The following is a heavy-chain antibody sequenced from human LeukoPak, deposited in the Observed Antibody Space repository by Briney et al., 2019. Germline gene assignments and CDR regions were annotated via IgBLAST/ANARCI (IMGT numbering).Heavy chain of an antibody. CDR2: IKQDGSEK. Sequence: GGSLRLSCAASGFTFSSYWMSWVRQAPGKGLEWVANIKQDGSEKYYVDSLKGRFTISRDNAKNSLYLQMSSLRAEDTAIYYCARIRGGPRRIDFWGQGTLVTVSS. CDR3: ARIRGGPRRIDF. V-gene: IGHV3-7*01. D-gene: IGHD3-16*01. CDR1: GFTFSSYW. J-gene: IGHJ4*02.